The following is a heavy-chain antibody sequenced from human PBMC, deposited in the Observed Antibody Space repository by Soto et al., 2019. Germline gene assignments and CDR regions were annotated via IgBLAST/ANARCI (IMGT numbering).Heavy chain of an antibody. D-gene: IGHD6-6*01. CDR3: AKDKGSSSLRGPNWFDP. V-gene: IGHV3-9*01. CDR2: ISWNSGSI. Sequence: GGSLRLSCAASGFTFDDYAMHWVRQAPGKGLEWVSGISWNSGSIGYADSVKGRFTISRDNAKNSLYLQMNSLRAEDTALYYCAKDKGSSSLRGPNWFDPWGQGTLVTVSS. CDR1: GFTFDDYA. J-gene: IGHJ5*02.